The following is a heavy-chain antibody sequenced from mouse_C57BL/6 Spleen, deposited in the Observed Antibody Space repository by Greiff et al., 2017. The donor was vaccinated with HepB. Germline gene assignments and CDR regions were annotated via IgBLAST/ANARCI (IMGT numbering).Heavy chain of an antibody. CDR2: IHPNSGST. CDR1: GYTFTSYW. CDR3: ARPQDGPPLLCY. Sequence: QVQLQQPGAELVKPGASVKLSCKASGYTFTSYWMHWVKQRPGQGLEWIGMIHPNSGSTNYNEKFKSKATLTVDKSSSTAYMQLSSLTSEDSAVYYCARPQDGPPLLCYWGQGTSVTVSS. J-gene: IGHJ4*01. D-gene: IGHD6-1*01. V-gene: IGHV1-64*01.